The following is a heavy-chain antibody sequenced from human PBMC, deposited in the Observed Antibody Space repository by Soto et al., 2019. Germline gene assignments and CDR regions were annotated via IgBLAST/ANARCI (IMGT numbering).Heavy chain of an antibody. CDR2: IYYSGST. J-gene: IGHJ4*02. CDR1: GGSISSGGYH. Sequence: PSETLSLTCTVSGGSISSGGYHWSWIRQHPGKGLEWIGYIYYSGSTYYNPSLKSRVTISVDTSKNQFSLKLSSVTAADTAVYYCARAPITILGYYFDYWGQGTLVTVSS. D-gene: IGHD3-3*01. CDR3: ARAPITILGYYFDY. V-gene: IGHV4-31*03.